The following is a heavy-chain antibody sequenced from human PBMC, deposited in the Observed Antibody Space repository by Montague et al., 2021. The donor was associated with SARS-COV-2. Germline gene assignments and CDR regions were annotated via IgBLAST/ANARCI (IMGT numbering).Heavy chain of an antibody. CDR1: GGSLSSYY. V-gene: IGHV4-59*08. CDR2: IYYSGST. CDR3: ARHVSGSSTHFHH. Sequence: SETLSLTCTVSGGSLSSYYWSWIRQPPGKGLEWIDYIYYSGSTNYNPSLKSRVTISVDTSKNQFSLNLSSVAAADTAVYYCARHVSGSSTHFHHWGQGSLVTVSS. D-gene: IGHD1-26*01. J-gene: IGHJ1*01.